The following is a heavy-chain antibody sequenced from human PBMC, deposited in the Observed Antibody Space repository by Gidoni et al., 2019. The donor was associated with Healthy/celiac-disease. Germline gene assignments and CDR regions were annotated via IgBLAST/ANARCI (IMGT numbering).Heavy chain of an antibody. CDR1: GWSFSGYY. CDR2: INHSGST. J-gene: IGHJ3*02. CDR3: ASGAPPIVVVPAAFMEMRDDAFDI. D-gene: IGHD2-2*01. Sequence: QVQLQQWGAGLLKPSETLSLTCAVYGWSFSGYYWRWIRQPPGKGLEWIGEINHSGSTNYNPSLKSRVTISVDTSKNQFSLKLSSVTAADTAVYYCASGAPPIVVVPAAFMEMRDDAFDIWGQGTMVTVSS. V-gene: IGHV4-34*01.